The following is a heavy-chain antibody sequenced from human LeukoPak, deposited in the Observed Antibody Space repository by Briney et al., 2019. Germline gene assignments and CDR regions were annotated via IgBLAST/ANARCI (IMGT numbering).Heavy chain of an antibody. Sequence: ASETLSLTCTVSGGSISSSSYYWGWIRQPPGKGLEWIGSIYYSGSTYYNPSLKSRVTISVDTSKNQFSLKLSSVTAADTAVYYCAEQLVEIYWGQGTLVTVSS. J-gene: IGHJ4*02. CDR3: AEQLVEIY. CDR2: IYYSGST. V-gene: IGHV4-39*01. D-gene: IGHD6-13*01. CDR1: GGSISSSSYY.